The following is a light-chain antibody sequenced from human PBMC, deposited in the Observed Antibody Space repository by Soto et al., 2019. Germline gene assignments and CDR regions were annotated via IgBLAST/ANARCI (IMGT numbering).Light chain of an antibody. CDR3: QQSYSPPFT. V-gene: IGKV1-39*01. CDR1: QSISIN. Sequence: DIQMTQSPSSLSASVGDRVTITCRASQSISINLNWYQQKPGKVPKLLIYAASSLQSGVPSRFSGSGSGTDFTLTISSLQPEDFAIYYCQQSYSPPFTFGQGAKLEIK. J-gene: IGKJ2*01. CDR2: AAS.